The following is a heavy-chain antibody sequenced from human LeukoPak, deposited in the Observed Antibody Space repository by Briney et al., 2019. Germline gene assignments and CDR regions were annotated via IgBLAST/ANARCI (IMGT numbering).Heavy chain of an antibody. D-gene: IGHD3-3*01. J-gene: IGHJ5*02. CDR2: IYTSGST. CDR3: ARDKAYYDFWFGFDP. V-gene: IGHV4-61*02. CDR1: GGSISSGSYY. Sequence: MSSETLSLTCTVSGGSISSGSYYWSWIRQPAGKGLEWIGRIYTSGSTNYNPSLKSRVTISVDTSKNQFSLKLSSVTAADTAVYYCARDKAYYDFWFGFDPWGQGTLVTVSS.